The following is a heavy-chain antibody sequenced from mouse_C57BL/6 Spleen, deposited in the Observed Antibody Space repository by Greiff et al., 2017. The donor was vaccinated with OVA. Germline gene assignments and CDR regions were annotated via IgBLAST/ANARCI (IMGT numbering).Heavy chain of an antibody. Sequence: QVQLQQPGAELVKPGASVKLSCKASGYTFTSYWMHWVKQRPGQGLEWIGMIHPNSGSTNYNEKFKSKATLTVDKSSSTAYMQLSSLTSEDSAVYYCARGGTAQVSFAYWGQGTLVTVSA. CDR1: GYTFTSYW. J-gene: IGHJ3*01. CDR2: IHPNSGST. V-gene: IGHV1-64*01. D-gene: IGHD3-2*02. CDR3: ARGGTAQVSFAY.